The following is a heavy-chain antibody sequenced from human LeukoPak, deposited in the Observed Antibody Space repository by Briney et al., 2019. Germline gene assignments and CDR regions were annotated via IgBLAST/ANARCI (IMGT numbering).Heavy chain of an antibody. J-gene: IGHJ4*02. CDR2: IYSGGST. V-gene: IGHV3-53*01. D-gene: IGHD3-22*01. CDR1: GFTVSSNY. CDR3: ASKYYYDSSGYCFDY. Sequence: PGGSLRLSCAASGFTVSSNYMSWVRQAPGKGLEWVSVIYSGGSTYYADSVKGRFTISRDNSKNTLYLQMNSLRAEDTAVYYCASKYYYDSSGYCFDYWGQGTLVTVSS.